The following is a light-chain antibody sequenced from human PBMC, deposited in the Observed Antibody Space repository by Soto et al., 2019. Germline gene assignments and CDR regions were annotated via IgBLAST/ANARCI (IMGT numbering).Light chain of an antibody. J-gene: IGLJ3*02. Sequence: QSVLTQPPSVSGAPGQKVTISCSGTNSNLRYNAVSWYHQLPGTAPKLLIYSNNQRPSGVPDRFSGSKSGTSASLDISGLQSEDEADYYCAAWDDSLSGSWVFGGGTKVTVL. V-gene: IGLV1-44*01. CDR1: NSNLRYNA. CDR2: SNN. CDR3: AAWDDSLSGSWV.